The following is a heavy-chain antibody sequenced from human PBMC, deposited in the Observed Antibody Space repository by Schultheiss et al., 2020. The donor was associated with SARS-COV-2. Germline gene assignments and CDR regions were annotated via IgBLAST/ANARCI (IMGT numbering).Heavy chain of an antibody. J-gene: IGHJ4*02. D-gene: IGHD3-10*01. CDR3: ARVLYTMVRGVIIPHYFDY. CDR2: INSDGSST. CDR1: GFTFSSYW. Sequence: GGSLRLSCAASGFTFSSYWMHWVRQAPGKGLVWVSRINSDGSSTSYADSVKGRFTISRDNAKNTLYLQMNSLRAEDTAVYYCARVLYTMVRGVIIPHYFDYWGQGTLVTVSS. V-gene: IGHV3-74*01.